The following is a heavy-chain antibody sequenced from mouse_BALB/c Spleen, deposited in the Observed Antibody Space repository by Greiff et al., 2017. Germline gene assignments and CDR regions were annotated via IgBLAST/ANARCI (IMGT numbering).Heavy chain of an antibody. V-gene: IGHV5-9-4*01. J-gene: IGHJ4*01. Sequence: EVKLVESGGGLVKPGGSLKLSCAASGFTFSSYAMSWVRQSPEKRLEWVAEISSGGSYTYYPDTVTGRFTISRDNAKNTLYLEMSSLRSEDTAMYYSAREEATPVAYAGAKDYWGQGTSVTVSS. CDR1: GFTFSSYA. CDR2: ISSGGSYT. D-gene: IGHD1-1*01. CDR3: AREEATPVAYAGAKDY.